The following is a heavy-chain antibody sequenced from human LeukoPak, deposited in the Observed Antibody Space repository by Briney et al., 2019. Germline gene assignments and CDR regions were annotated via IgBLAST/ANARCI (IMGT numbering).Heavy chain of an antibody. Sequence: SETLSLTCTVSGDSIISSGYFWGWIRQPPGKGLEWIGSIYYSGSTYYNPSLKSRVTISVDTSKNQFSLKLNSVTAADTAVYYCARDYSSSSPTSYFYYFIDVWGKGTTVTVSS. V-gene: IGHV4-39*07. CDR2: IYYSGST. J-gene: IGHJ6*03. D-gene: IGHD6-6*01. CDR1: GDSIISSGYF. CDR3: ARDYSSSSPTSYFYYFIDV.